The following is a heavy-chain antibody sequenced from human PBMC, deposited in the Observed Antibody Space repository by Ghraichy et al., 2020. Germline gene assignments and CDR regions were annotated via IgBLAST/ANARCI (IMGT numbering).Heavy chain of an antibody. CDR1: GFTFSAFA. CDR3: ARNLNFCSSTTCYPPAH. V-gene: IGHV3-23*01. J-gene: IGHJ4*02. D-gene: IGHD2-2*01. Sequence: GGSLRLSCAASGFTFSAFAMTWVRQAPGKGLEWVSLISGSGSGTHYADSVKGRFTVSRDNSRNTLYLQMNSLRTEDTAVYYCARNLNFCSSTTCYPPAHWGQGTLATVSS. CDR2: ISGSGSGT.